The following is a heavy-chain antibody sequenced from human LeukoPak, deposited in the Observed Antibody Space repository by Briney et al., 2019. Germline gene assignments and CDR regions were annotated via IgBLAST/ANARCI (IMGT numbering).Heavy chain of an antibody. Sequence: SETLSLTCTVSGGSISSSSYDWGWIRQPPGKGLEWIGSIYYRGCTYNNPSLKRRVSISVSTSKNHFSLTQSALTAAGTAVYYCAKSPPVAYYDILTGYSPFDYWAREPWSPSPQ. CDR2: IYYRGCT. D-gene: IGHD3-9*01. V-gene: IGHV4-39*02. CDR3: AKSPPVAYYDILTGYSPFDY. CDR1: GGSISSSSYD. J-gene: IGHJ4*02.